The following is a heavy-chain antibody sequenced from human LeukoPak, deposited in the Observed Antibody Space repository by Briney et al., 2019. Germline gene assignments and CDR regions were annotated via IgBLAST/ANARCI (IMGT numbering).Heavy chain of an antibody. V-gene: IGHV1-2*04. CDR2: INPNSGGT. J-gene: IGHJ5*02. CDR1: GYTFTGYY. CDR3: ARGLLTRSGWFDP. Sequence: GASVKVSCKASGYTFTGYYMHWVRQALGQGLEWMGWINPNSGGTNYAQKFQGWVTMTRDTSISTAYMELSRLRSDDTAVYYCARGLLTRSGWFDPWGQGTLVTVSS. D-gene: IGHD1-1*01.